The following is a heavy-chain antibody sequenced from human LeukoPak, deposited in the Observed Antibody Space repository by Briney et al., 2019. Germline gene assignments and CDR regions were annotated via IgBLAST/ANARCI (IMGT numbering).Heavy chain of an antibody. CDR2: IYHSGST. CDR1: GYSISSGYY. J-gene: IGHJ4*02. CDR3: ARRGYYDSSGYYPFDY. D-gene: IGHD3-22*01. Sequence: SETMSLTCTVSGYSISSGYYWGWIRQPPGKGLEWIGSIYHSGSTYYNPSLKSRVTISVDTSKNQFSLKLSSVTAADTAVYYCARRGYYDSSGYYPFDYWGQGTLVTVSS. V-gene: IGHV4-38-2*02.